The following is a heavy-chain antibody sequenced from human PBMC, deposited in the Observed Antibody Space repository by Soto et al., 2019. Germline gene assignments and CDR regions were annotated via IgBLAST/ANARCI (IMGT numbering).Heavy chain of an antibody. V-gene: IGHV1-2*02. D-gene: IGHD6-19*01. Sequence: ASVKVSCKASGYTFTDYYMHWVRQAPGQGLEWMGWINPNSGGTNYAQKCQGRVTMTRDTSISTAYTELNRLRSDDTAVYYCAREQSPSSGWPGMDVWGQGTTVTVSS. J-gene: IGHJ6*02. CDR2: INPNSGGT. CDR1: GYTFTDYY. CDR3: AREQSPSSGWPGMDV.